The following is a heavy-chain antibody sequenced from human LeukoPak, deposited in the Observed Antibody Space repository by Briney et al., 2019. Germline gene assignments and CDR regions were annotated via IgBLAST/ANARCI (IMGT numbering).Heavy chain of an antibody. CDR2: ISPYNGDT. J-gene: IGHJ4*02. CDR1: GYTFTTYG. D-gene: IGHD6-19*01. Sequence: ASVKVSCKASGYTFTTYGVTWVRQAPGQGLEWMGWISPYNGDTNYAQNLQGRVTLTTDTSTSTAYMELRSLRSDDTAVYYCARDGAVAAVFDYWGQGTLVTVSP. V-gene: IGHV1-18*01. CDR3: ARDGAVAAVFDY.